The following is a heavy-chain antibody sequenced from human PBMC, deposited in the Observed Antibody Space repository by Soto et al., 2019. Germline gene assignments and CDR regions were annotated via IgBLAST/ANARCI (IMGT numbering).Heavy chain of an antibody. CDR1: GGSIHDYY. CDR2: IFYTGST. V-gene: IGHV4-59*01. J-gene: IGHJ4*02. Sequence: QVQLQESGPGLVKPSQTLSLTCTVSGGSIHDYYWVWIRQPPGKGLEWNGSIFYTGSTDYNPSLESRVPLSLATSKNQFSLNLSSVTAADTAVYYCARVNRGAFDHWGQGALVTVSS. CDR3: ARVNRGAFDH.